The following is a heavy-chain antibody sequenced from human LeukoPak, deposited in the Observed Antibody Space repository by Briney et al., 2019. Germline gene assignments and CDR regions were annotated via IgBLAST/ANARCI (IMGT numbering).Heavy chain of an antibody. CDR3: VRHDGRGGATMGALDS. Sequence: SETLSLTCTISAASISSSSHHWGWIRQSPGKGLEWIGSIYYGQTIYYNPSLNSRVTISVLTSKDQFTLQLNSVAAADTAVYYCVRHDGRGGATMGALDSWGQGSLVTVSS. D-gene: IGHD5-12*01. V-gene: IGHV4-39*01. J-gene: IGHJ4*02. CDR1: AASISSSSHH. CDR2: IYYGQTI.